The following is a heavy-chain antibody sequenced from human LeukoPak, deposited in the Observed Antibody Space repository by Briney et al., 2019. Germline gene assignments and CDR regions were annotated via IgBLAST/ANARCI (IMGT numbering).Heavy chain of an antibody. V-gene: IGHV4-34*01. CDR3: ARGRGYNAFDI. CDR1: GGSFSGYY. Sequence: SETLSLTCAVYGGSFSGYYWSWIRQPPGKGLEWIGEINHDGSTNYNPSLKSRVTISVETSKNQFSLRLSSVTAADTAVYSCARGRGYNAFDIWGQGTMVTVSS. CDR2: INHDGST. D-gene: IGHD5-18*01. J-gene: IGHJ3*02.